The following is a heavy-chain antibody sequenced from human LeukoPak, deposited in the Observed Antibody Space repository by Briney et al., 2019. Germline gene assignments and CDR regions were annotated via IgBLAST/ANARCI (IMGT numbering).Heavy chain of an antibody. CDR1: GGSFSGYY. V-gene: IGHV4-34*01. Sequence: PSETLSLTCAVYGGSFSGYYWSWIRQPPGKGLEWIGEINHSGSTNYNPSLKSRVTISVDTSKNQFSLKLSSVTAADTAVYYCASGGPLRIGGSWGQGTLVTVSS. D-gene: IGHD2-21*01. CDR2: INHSGST. J-gene: IGHJ5*02. CDR3: ASGGPLRIGGS.